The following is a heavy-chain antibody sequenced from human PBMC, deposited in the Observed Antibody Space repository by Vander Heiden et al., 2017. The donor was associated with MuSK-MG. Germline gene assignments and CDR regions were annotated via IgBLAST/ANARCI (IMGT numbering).Heavy chain of an antibody. CDR3: ARGSGSYTGPYYYYMDV. Sequence: QVQLVQSGAEVKKPGSSVTVSCKASGGTFSSYAISWVRQAPGQGLEWMGGIIPILGIANYAQKFQGRVTITADESTSTAYMELSSLRSEDTAVYYCARGSGSYTGPYYYYMDVWGKGTTVTVSS. J-gene: IGHJ6*03. D-gene: IGHD3-10*01. CDR2: IIPILGIA. CDR1: GGTFSSYA. V-gene: IGHV1-69*04.